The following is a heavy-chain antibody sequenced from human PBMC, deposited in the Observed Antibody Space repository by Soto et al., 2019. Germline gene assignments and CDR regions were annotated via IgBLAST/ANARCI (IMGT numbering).Heavy chain of an antibody. CDR3: VRNGYYSLDV. V-gene: IGHV4-4*02. CDR1: GASLIGPGW. D-gene: IGHD3-22*01. J-gene: IGHJ6*02. CDR2: VYHSGAT. Sequence: QVQLQESAPGLLRPSGPLSLTCAVPGASLIGPGWWGWVRQSPGKGLDWIGEVYHSGATNYNPSLKSRVTISVDTSRNQFSLNLGSVTAADTAVYYCVRNGYYSLDVWGQGTTVTVSS.